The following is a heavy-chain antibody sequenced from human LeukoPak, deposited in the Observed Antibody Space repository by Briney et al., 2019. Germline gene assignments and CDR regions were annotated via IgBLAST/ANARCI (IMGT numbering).Heavy chain of an antibody. CDR1: GGTFSSYA. J-gene: IGHJ6*03. V-gene: IGHV1-69*05. Sequence: SVKVSCKASGGTFSSYAISWVRQAPGQGLEWMGGIIPIFGTANYAQKFQGRVTITTDESTSTAYMELSSLRSEDTAVYYCARVTSYGDCFSYYYYTDVWGKGTTVTVSS. D-gene: IGHD4-17*01. CDR3: ARVTSYGDCFSYYYYTDV. CDR2: IIPIFGTA.